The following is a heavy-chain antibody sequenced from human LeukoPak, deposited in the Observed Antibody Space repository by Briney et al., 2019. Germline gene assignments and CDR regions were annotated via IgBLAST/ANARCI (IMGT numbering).Heavy chain of an antibody. CDR2: ISSSSGYL. CDR3: ARDERGIDY. Sequence: PGGSLRLSCAASGFTFSTYRANWVRQAPGKGLEWVSSISSSSGYLYYADSVRGRFTISRDNAKGSVLLQMNSLRAGDTAVYYCARDERGIDYWGQGTLVTVSS. CDR1: GFTFSTYR. D-gene: IGHD6-13*01. V-gene: IGHV3-21*01. J-gene: IGHJ4*02.